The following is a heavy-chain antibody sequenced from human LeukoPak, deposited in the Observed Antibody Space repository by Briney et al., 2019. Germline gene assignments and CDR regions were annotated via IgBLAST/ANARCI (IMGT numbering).Heavy chain of an antibody. Sequence: PGGSLRLSCAASGFTFSSCAMSWVRQAPGKGLEWVSAISGSGGSTYYADSVKGRFTISRDNSKNTLYLQMNGLRAEDTAVYYCARGEAAGTRGVYFDYWGQGTLVTVSS. D-gene: IGHD6-13*01. V-gene: IGHV3-23*01. CDR3: ARGEAAGTRGVYFDY. CDR2: ISGSGGST. J-gene: IGHJ4*02. CDR1: GFTFSSCA.